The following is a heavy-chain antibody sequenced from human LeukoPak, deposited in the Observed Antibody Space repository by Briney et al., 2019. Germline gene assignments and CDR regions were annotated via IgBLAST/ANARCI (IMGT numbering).Heavy chain of an antibody. Sequence: GGSLRLSCAASGFTFSSYAMSWVRQAPGKGLEWVSAISGSGGSTYYADSVKGRFTISGDNAKNSLYLQMNSLRAEDTAVYYCASEDIVVVPAAIGVIWFDPWGQGTLVTVSS. CDR2: ISGSGGST. CDR3: ASEDIVVVPAAIGVIWFDP. D-gene: IGHD2-2*01. V-gene: IGHV3-23*01. CDR1: GFTFSSYA. J-gene: IGHJ5*02.